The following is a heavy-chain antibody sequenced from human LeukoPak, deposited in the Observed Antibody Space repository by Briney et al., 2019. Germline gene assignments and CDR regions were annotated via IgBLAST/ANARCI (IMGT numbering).Heavy chain of an antibody. V-gene: IGHV1-69*04. D-gene: IGHD6-19*01. CDR2: IIPILGIA. J-gene: IGHJ4*02. CDR3: ARKGPNSSGWYFFDY. Sequence: GASVKVSCKASGGTFSSYAISWVRQAPGQGLEWMGRIIPILGIANYAQKFQGRVTITADKSTSTAYMELSSLRSEDMAVYYCARKGPNSSGWYFFDYWGQGTLVTVSS. CDR1: GGTFSSYA.